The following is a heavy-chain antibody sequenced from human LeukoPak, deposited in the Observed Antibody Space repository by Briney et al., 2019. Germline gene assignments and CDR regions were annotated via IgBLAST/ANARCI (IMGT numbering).Heavy chain of an antibody. CDR3: ARDVYCSSTSCQGGFDY. CDR2: IYYSGST. D-gene: IGHD2-2*01. CDR1: GGSISSGDYY. Sequence: SQSLSLTCTVSGGSISSGDYYWSWIRQPPGKGLEWIGFIYYSGSTYYNPSLKSRVTISVDTSKNQFSLKLSSVTAADTAVYYCARDVYCSSTSCQGGFDYWGQGTLVTVSS. V-gene: IGHV4-30-4*01. J-gene: IGHJ4*02.